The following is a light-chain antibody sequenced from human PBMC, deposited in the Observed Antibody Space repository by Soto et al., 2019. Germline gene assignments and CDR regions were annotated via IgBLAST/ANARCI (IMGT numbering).Light chain of an antibody. J-gene: IGKJ1*01. CDR1: QSVSSN. Sequence: EVVMTQSPATLSVSPGERATLSCRASQSVSSNLAWDQQKPGQAPRLLIYGASTRATGIPARFSGSGSGTEFTLTISSLQSEDFAVYYCQHYNNWRPWTFGQGTKVEIK. V-gene: IGKV3-15*01. CDR2: GAS. CDR3: QHYNNWRPWT.